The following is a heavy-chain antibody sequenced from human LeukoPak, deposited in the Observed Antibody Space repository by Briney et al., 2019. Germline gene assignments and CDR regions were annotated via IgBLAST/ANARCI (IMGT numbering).Heavy chain of an antibody. Sequence: ASVKVSCKASEGTFSSYAISWVRQAPGQGLEWMGRIIPILGIANYAQKFQGRVTITADKSTSTAYMELSSLRSEDTAVYYCARVGSTLSFSVAGTLSFDYWGQGTLVTVSS. CDR1: EGTFSSYA. J-gene: IGHJ4*02. CDR3: ARVGSTLSFSVAGTLSFDY. V-gene: IGHV1-69*04. CDR2: IIPILGIA. D-gene: IGHD6-19*01.